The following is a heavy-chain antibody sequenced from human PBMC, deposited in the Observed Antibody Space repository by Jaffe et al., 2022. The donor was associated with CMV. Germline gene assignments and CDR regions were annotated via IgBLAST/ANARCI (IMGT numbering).Heavy chain of an antibody. D-gene: IGHD3-9*01. J-gene: IGHJ6*03. CDR2: IYPGDSDT. Sequence: EVQLVQSGAEVKKPGESLKISCKGSGYSFTSYWIGWVRQMPGKGLEWMGIIYPGDSDTRYSPSFQGQVTISADKSISTAYLQWSSLKASDTAMYYCARAMKEYFDWSPSYYYYYMDVWGKGTTVTVSS. CDR3: ARAMKEYFDWSPSYYYYYMDV. CDR1: GYSFTSYW. V-gene: IGHV5-51*01.